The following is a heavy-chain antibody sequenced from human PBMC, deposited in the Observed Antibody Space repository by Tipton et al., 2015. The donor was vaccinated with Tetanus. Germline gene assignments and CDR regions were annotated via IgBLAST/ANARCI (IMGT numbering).Heavy chain of an antibody. V-gene: IGHV4-59*08. CDR1: GGSISAYY. J-gene: IGHJ4*02. CDR2: IYFDGST. Sequence: GLVKPSETLSLNCTVSGGSISAYYWSWIRQPPGKGLEWIGYIYFDGSTKYNPSLKSRVTISVDPSKTQFSLNLRSVTAADTAVYYCARIDDDYGDYEVYWGQGTLVTVSS. D-gene: IGHD4-17*01. CDR3: ARIDDDYGDYEVY.